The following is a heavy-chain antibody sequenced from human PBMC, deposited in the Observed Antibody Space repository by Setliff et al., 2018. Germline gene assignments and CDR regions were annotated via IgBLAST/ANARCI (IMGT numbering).Heavy chain of an antibody. CDR1: GDSISIRGHY. CDR3: ARRTEYYNFWSGYYDY. D-gene: IGHD3-3*01. V-gene: IGHV4-39*07. CDR2: IYYSGST. J-gene: IGHJ4*02. Sequence: SETLSLTCSVSGDSISIRGHYLGWIRQPPGQGLEWIGSIYYSGSTYYNPSLKSRVTISVDTSKNQFSLKLSSVTAADTAVYYCARRTEYYNFWSGYYDYWGQGTLVTVSS.